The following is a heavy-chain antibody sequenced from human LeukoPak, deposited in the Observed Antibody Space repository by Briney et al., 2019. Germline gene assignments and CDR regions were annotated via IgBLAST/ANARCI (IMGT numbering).Heavy chain of an antibody. CDR2: ISNSSRTI. Sequence: GGSLRLSCVASGFTFSSYWMSWVRQAPGKGLEWVSYISNSSRTIYYADSVEGRFTISRDNAKNSLYLQMNSLRAEDTAVYYCASGWLRRDFWGQGTLVTVSS. D-gene: IGHD5-12*01. J-gene: IGHJ4*02. V-gene: IGHV3-48*01. CDR1: GFTFSSYW. CDR3: ASGWLRRDF.